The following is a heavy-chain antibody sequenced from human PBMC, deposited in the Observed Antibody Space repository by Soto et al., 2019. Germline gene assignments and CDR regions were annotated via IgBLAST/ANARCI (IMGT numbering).Heavy chain of an antibody. Sequence: QVQLQESGPGLVKPSETLSLTCTVSGGSVSSGSYYWSWIRQPPGKGLEWIGYIYYSGSTNYNPSLKSRVTISVDPSQNQFSLKLSSVTAADTAVYYCARAIAVAGTFYYYYYGMDVWGQGTTVTVSS. CDR1: GGSVSSGSYY. CDR3: ARAIAVAGTFYYYYYGMDV. D-gene: IGHD6-19*01. J-gene: IGHJ6*02. V-gene: IGHV4-61*01. CDR2: IYYSGST.